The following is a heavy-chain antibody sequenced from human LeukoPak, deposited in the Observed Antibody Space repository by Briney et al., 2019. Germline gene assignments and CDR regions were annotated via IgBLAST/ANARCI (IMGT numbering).Heavy chain of an antibody. CDR1: GFTVSSNY. Sequence: GGSLRLSCAASGFTVSSNYMSWVRQAPGKGLEWVSVIYSGGSTYYADSVKGRFTISRDNSKNTLYLQMNSLRAEDTAVYYCARDLGYCSGGSCSRAAYWGQGTLVTVSS. CDR3: ARDLGYCSGGSCSRAAY. D-gene: IGHD2-15*01. CDR2: IYSGGST. J-gene: IGHJ4*02. V-gene: IGHV3-53*01.